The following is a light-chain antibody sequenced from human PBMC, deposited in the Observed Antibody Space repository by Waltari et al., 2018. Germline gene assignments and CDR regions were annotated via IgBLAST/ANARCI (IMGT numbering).Light chain of an antibody. J-gene: IGKJ4*01. CDR1: QNISSF. CDR3: QQRYNWLALI. V-gene: IGKV3-11*01. Sequence: EIVLTQSPATLSLSPGERATPSCRASQNISSFLAWYQQKHGQSPRLLIYDAANRATGIPDRFSGSGSGTDFTLTISSLEPEDFAVYFCQQRYNWLALIFGGGTTVEIK. CDR2: DAA.